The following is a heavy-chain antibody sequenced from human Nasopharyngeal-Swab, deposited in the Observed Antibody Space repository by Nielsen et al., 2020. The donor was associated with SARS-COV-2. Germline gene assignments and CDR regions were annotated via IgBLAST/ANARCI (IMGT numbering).Heavy chain of an antibody. D-gene: IGHD3-10*01. CDR2: IWYDGSNK. J-gene: IGHJ6*02. CDR3: ARDSYGSGSDYYYYGMDV. CDR1: GFTFSSYG. Sequence: GESLKISCAASGFTFSSYGMHWVRQAPGKGLEWVAVIWYDGSNKYYADSVKGRFTISRDNSKNTLYLQMNSLRAEDTAVYYCARDSYGSGSDYYYYGMDVWGQGTTVTVSS. V-gene: IGHV3-33*01.